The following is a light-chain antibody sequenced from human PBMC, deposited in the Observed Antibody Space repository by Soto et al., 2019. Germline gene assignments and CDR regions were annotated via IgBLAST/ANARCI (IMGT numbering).Light chain of an antibody. CDR2: EVN. Sequence: QSALTQPASVSGSPGQSITISCTGTSSDVGGYNYVSWYQQLPGKAPKLMFYEVNNRPSGVSNRFSGSKSGNTASLTISGLQAEDEADYYCSSYTSSGTVVFGGGTQLTVL. CDR3: SSYTSSGTVV. CDR1: SSDVGGYNY. J-gene: IGLJ2*01. V-gene: IGLV2-14*01.